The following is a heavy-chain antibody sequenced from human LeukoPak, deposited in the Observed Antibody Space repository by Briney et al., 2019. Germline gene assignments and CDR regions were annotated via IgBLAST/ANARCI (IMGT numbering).Heavy chain of an antibody. CDR2: IIPIFGTA. Sequence: GASVKVSCKASGYDFINYGISWVRQAPGQGLEWMGRIIPIFGTANYAQKFQGRVTITTDESTSTAYMELSSLRSEDTAVYYCARVSGDYASYYFDYWGQGTLVTVSS. J-gene: IGHJ4*02. D-gene: IGHD4-17*01. CDR1: GYDFINYG. CDR3: ARVSGDYASYYFDY. V-gene: IGHV1-69*05.